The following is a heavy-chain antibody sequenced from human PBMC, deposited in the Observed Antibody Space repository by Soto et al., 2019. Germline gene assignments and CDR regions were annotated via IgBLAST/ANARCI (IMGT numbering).Heavy chain of an antibody. V-gene: IGHV3-23*01. D-gene: IGHD3-10*01. Sequence: LRLSCAASGFTFSSYAMSWVRQAPGKGLEWVSAISGSGGSTYYADSVKGRFTISRDNSKNTLYLQMNSLRAEDTAVYYCAKSFGEWLTTVVDYWGQGTLVTVSS. CDR2: ISGSGGST. J-gene: IGHJ4*02. CDR3: AKSFGEWLTTVVDY. CDR1: GFTFSSYA.